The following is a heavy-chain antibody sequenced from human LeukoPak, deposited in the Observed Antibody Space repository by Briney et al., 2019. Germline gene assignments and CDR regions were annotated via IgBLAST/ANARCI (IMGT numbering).Heavy chain of an antibody. J-gene: IGHJ4*02. D-gene: IGHD5-12*01. Sequence: GGSLRLSCAASGFTFSSYSMNWVRQAPGKGLEWVSSISSSSTYIYYADSVKGRFTISRDNAKKLLFLQMNSLRAEDTAVYFCARPRGGTGYVFDYWGQGTLVTVSS. V-gene: IGHV3-21*01. CDR1: GFTFSSYS. CDR2: ISSSSTYI. CDR3: ARPRGGTGYVFDY.